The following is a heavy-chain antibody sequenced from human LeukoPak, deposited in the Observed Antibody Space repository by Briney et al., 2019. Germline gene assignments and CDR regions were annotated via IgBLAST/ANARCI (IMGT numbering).Heavy chain of an antibody. D-gene: IGHD4-17*01. CDR1: GFTFSSYA. J-gene: IGHJ4*02. Sequence: GGSLRLSCAASGFTFSSYAMHWVRQAPGKGLEWVAVISYDGSNKYYADSVKGRFTISRDNFENTLYLQMNSLRAEDTAVYYCARDPHYGDYVDYWGQGTLVTVSS. CDR3: ARDPHYGDYVDY. V-gene: IGHV3-30-3*01. CDR2: ISYDGSNK.